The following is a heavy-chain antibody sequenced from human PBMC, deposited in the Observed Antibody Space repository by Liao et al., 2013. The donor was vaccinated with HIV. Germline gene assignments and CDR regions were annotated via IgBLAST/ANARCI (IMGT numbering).Heavy chain of an antibody. J-gene: IGHJ3*02. Sequence: QVQLQESGPGLVKPSQTLSLTCTVSGGSISSGSYYWSWIRQPPGKGLEWIGYIYYSGSTNYNPSLKSRVTISVDTSKNQFSLKLSSVTAADTAVYYCARGTGNDAFDIWAKGQWSPSLQ. CDR2: IYYSGST. CDR3: ARGTGNDAFDI. CDR1: GGSISSGSYY. V-gene: IGHV4-61*01. D-gene: IGHD7-27*01.